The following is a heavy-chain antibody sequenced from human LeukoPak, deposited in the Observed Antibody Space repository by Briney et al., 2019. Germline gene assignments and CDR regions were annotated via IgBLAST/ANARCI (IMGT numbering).Heavy chain of an antibody. Sequence: PGGSLRLSCAASGFTFSSYWMSWVRQAPGKGLEWVANIKQDGSEKYYVDSVKGRFTISRDNAKNSLFLQMNSLRAEDTAVYYCAKATLRTTVVKGVLDYWGQGTLVTVSS. CDR2: IKQDGSEK. CDR3: AKATLRTTVVKGVLDY. V-gene: IGHV3-7*03. D-gene: IGHD4-23*01. CDR1: GFTFSSYW. J-gene: IGHJ4*02.